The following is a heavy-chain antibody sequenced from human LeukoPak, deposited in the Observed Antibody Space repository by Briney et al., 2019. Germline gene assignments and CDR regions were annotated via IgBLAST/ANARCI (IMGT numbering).Heavy chain of an antibody. Sequence: GGSLRLSCAASGFTFSSYSMTWVRQAPGKGLEWVSYISTSGSSIYYADSVKGRFTISRDNAKNSLYLQVNSLRAEDTAMYYCARSRSGFYYDYWGQGTLVTVSS. CDR2: ISTSGSSI. J-gene: IGHJ4*02. V-gene: IGHV3-48*04. CDR3: ARSRSGFYYDY. CDR1: GFTFSSYS. D-gene: IGHD3-22*01.